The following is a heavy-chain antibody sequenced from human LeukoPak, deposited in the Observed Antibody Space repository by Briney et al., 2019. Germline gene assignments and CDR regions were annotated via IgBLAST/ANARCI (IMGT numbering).Heavy chain of an antibody. V-gene: IGHV1-2*02. Sequence: ASVKVSCKASGYTLTGYYMHWVRQAPGQGLEWMGWINPNSGDTKYEQKFQGRVTMTRDTSISTVYMELSRLKSDDTAVYYCARVGYSYGHSWFDPWGQGTLVTVSS. D-gene: IGHD5-18*01. CDR1: GYTLTGYY. CDR3: ARVGYSYGHSWFDP. CDR2: INPNSGDT. J-gene: IGHJ5*02.